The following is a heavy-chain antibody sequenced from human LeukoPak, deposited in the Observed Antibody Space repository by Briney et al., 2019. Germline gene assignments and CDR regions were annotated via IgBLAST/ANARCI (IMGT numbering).Heavy chain of an antibody. J-gene: IGHJ4*02. CDR3: AREKYGHNFDY. D-gene: IGHD3-10*01. CDR2: IYYSGST. Sequence: SETLSLTCTVSGGSIISGDYSWSWIRQPPGKGLEWIGYIYYSGSTYYNPSLKSRVTISLDTSKNQFSLKLSSVTAADTAMYYCAREKYGHNFDYWGQGSLVTVSS. V-gene: IGHV4-30-4*07. CDR1: GGSIISGDYS.